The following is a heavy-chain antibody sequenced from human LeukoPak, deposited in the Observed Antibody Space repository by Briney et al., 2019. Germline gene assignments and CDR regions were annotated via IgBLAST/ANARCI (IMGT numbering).Heavy chain of an antibody. CDR2: ISWNSGSI. CDR1: GFTFDDYA. V-gene: IGHV3-9*01. CDR3: ATWTGITPY. Sequence: GGSLRLSCAASGFTFDDYAMHWVRQAPGKGLEWVSGISWNSGSIGYADSVKGRFTISRDNAKNSLFLQMNSLRVEDTAVYYCATWTGITPYWGQGTLVTVSS. D-gene: IGHD1-20*01. J-gene: IGHJ4*02.